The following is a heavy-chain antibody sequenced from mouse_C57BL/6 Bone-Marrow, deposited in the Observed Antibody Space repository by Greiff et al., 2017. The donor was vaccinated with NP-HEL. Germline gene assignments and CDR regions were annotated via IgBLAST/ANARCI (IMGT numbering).Heavy chain of an antibody. CDR1: EYEFPSHD. CDR2: INSDGGST. J-gene: IGHJ2*01. V-gene: IGHV5-2*01. Sequence: EVQWVESGGGLVQPGESLKLSCESNEYEFPSHDMSWVRKTPEKRLELVAAINSDGGSTYYPDTMERRFIISRDNTKKTLYLQMSSLRSEDTALYYCASLYDGYYGGDYWGQGTTLTVSS. D-gene: IGHD2-3*01. CDR3: ASLYDGYYGGDY.